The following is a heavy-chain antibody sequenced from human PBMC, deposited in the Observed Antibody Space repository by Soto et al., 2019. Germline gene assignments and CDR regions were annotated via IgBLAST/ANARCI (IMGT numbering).Heavy chain of an antibody. Sequence: PSEALFISWTGCGSSISCYDWSRIRQTAGKGLEWLGYLYYSGSTNYYPSLKSRVTISVDTSKNQSSLKLSSVTAADTAVYYCASVASSINRTRTYYYYSCFHHSGNRTTVPVS. CDR1: GSSISCYD. CDR2: LYYSGST. J-gene: IGHJ6*03. D-gene: IGHD3-3*02. V-gene: IGHV4-59*01. CDR3: ASVASSINRTRTYYYYSCFHH.